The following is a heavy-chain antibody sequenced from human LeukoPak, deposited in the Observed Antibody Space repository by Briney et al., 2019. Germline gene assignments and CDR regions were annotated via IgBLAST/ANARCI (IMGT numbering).Heavy chain of an antibody. CDR3: AKSGGVRFDP. Sequence: GGSLRLSCAASGFTFNSYAMHWVRQAPGKGLEYVSAISSNGGSTYYAGSVKGRFTISRDNSKNTLYLQMNSLRGEDTAVYYCAKSGGVRFDPWGQGTLVTVSS. D-gene: IGHD3-16*01. CDR1: GFTFNSYA. CDR2: ISSNGGST. J-gene: IGHJ5*02. V-gene: IGHV3-64*04.